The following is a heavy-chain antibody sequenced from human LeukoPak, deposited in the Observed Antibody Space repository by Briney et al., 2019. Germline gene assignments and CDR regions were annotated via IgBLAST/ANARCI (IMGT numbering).Heavy chain of an antibody. CDR1: GGTFSSYA. V-gene: IGHV1-69*05. J-gene: IGHJ4*02. D-gene: IGHD3-10*02. CDR2: IIPIFATA. CDR3: ARDRVLVGSGSYSPFDY. Sequence: ASVKVSCKASGGTFSSYAISWVRQAPGQGLEWMGRIIPIFATANYAQKFKGRATINTDESTSTAYRELSSLRSEDKAVYYCARDRVLVGSGSYSPFDYWGQGTLVSVSS.